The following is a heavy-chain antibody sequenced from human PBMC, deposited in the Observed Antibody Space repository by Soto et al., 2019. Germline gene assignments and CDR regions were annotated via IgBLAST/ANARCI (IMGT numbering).Heavy chain of an antibody. Sequence: SETLSLTCTVSGGSISSYYWSWIRQPPGKGLEWIGYIYYSGSTNYNPSLKSRVTISVDTSKNQFSLKLSSVTAADTAVYYCARGGEQWLAYYFDYWGQGTLVTVSS. V-gene: IGHV4-59*01. CDR2: IYYSGST. J-gene: IGHJ4*02. CDR3: ARGGEQWLAYYFDY. D-gene: IGHD6-19*01. CDR1: GGSISSYY.